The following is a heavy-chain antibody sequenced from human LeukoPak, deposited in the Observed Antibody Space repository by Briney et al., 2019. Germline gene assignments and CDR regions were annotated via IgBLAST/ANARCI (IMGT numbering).Heavy chain of an antibody. D-gene: IGHD3-22*01. CDR3: ARKSYYDMSFDP. CDR2: IYYSGST. V-gene: IGHV4-59*01. J-gene: IGHJ5*02. Sequence: SETLSLTCTVSGGSISSYYWSWIRQPPGKGLEWIGYIYYSGSTNYNPSLKSRVTISVDTSKNQFSLKLSSVTAADTAVYYCARKSYYDMSFDPWGQGTLVTVSS. CDR1: GGSISSYY.